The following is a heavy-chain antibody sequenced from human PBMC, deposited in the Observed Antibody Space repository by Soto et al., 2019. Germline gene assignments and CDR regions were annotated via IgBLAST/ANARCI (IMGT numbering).Heavy chain of an antibody. CDR1: GFTFDDYA. J-gene: IGHJ4*02. V-gene: IGHV3-9*01. CDR3: AKDMKYGSGSYLGY. Sequence: GGSLRLSCAASGFTFDDYAMHWVRQAPGKGLEWVSGISWNSGSIGYADSVKGRFTISRDNAKNSLYLQMNSLRAEDTALYYCAKDMKYGSGSYLGYWGQGTLVTVSS. CDR2: ISWNSGSI. D-gene: IGHD3-10*01.